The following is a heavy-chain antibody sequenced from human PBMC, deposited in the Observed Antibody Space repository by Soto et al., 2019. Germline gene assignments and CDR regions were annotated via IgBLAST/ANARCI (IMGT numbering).Heavy chain of an antibody. CDR2: INHSGST. CDR1: GGSFSGYY. D-gene: IGHD3-16*02. V-gene: IGHV4-34*01. CDR3: ARGKLSDYVWGSYRYHFDY. Sequence: PSETLSPTCAVYGGSFSGYYWSWIRQPPGKGLEWIGEINHSGSTNYNPSLKSRVTISVDTSKNQFSLKLSSVTAADTAVYYCARGKLSDYVWGSYRYHFDYWGQGTVVTVSS. J-gene: IGHJ4*02.